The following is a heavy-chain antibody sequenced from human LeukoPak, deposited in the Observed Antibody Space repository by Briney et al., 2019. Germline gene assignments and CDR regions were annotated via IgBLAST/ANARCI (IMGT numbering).Heavy chain of an antibody. D-gene: IGHD3-10*01. V-gene: IGHV4-4*02. CDR2: IYYSGST. CDR1: GGSISSSNW. J-gene: IGHJ4*02. Sequence: SETLSLTCAVSGGSISSSNWWSWVRQPPGKGLEWIGEIYYSGSTYYNPSLKSRVTISVDTSKNQFSLKLSSVTAADTAVYYCASYDVVRGVIYWGQGTLVTVSS. CDR3: ASYDVVRGVIY.